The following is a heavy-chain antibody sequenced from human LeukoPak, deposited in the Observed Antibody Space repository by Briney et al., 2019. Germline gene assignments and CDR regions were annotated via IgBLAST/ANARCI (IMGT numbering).Heavy chain of an antibody. J-gene: IGHJ4*02. V-gene: IGHV3-43D*03. CDR2: ITWDGGST. CDR1: GFTFDDYA. CDR3: AKDPYSITMIPFFDY. D-gene: IGHD3-22*01. Sequence: GGSLRLSCAASGFTFDDYAMHWVRQAPGKGLEWVSLITWDGGSTYYADSVKGRFTISRDNSKNTLYLQMNSLRAEDTAVYYCAKDPYSITMIPFFDYWGQGTLVTVSS.